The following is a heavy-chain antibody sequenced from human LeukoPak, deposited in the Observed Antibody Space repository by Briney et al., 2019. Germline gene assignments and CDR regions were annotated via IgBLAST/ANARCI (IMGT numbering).Heavy chain of an antibody. Sequence: GASVKVSCKASGYTFTGYYMHWVRQAPGQGLEWMGWINPNSGGTNYAQKFQGRVTMTRDTSISTAYMELSRLRSDDTAVYYCARDLFMVRGVTPLDYWGQGTLVTVSS. CDR3: ARDLFMVRGVTPLDY. CDR2: INPNSGGT. CDR1: GYTFTGYY. J-gene: IGHJ4*02. V-gene: IGHV1-2*02. D-gene: IGHD3-10*01.